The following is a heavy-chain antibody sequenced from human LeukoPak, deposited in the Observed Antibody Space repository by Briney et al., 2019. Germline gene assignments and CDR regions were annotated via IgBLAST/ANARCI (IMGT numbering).Heavy chain of an antibody. J-gene: IGHJ5*01. CDR3: ARDEQEGSGSFNWFDP. D-gene: IGHD3-10*01. V-gene: IGHV4-4*02. CDR2: IYHSGSI. Sequence: SETLSLTCAVSGGSISSSNWWSWVRQPPGKGLEWIGEIYHSGSINYNPSLKSRVTISVDKSKNQFSLKLSSVTAADTAVYYCARDEQEGSGSFNWFDPWGQGTLVTVSS. CDR1: GGSISSSNW.